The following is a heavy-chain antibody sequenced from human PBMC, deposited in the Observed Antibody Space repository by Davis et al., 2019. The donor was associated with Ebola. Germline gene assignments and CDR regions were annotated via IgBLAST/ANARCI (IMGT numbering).Heavy chain of an antibody. J-gene: IGHJ4*02. CDR2: INSDGSST. D-gene: IGHD6-19*01. Sequence: PGGSLRLSCAASGFTFSSYWMHWVRQAPGKGLVWVSRINSDGSSTSYADSVKGRFTISRDNAKNTLYLQMNSLRAEDTAVYYCAKQKAVPQLDYWGQGTLVTVSS. V-gene: IGHV3-74*01. CDR3: AKQKAVPQLDY. CDR1: GFTFSSYW.